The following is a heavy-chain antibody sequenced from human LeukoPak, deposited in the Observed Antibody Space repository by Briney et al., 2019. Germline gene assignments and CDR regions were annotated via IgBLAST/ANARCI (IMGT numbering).Heavy chain of an antibody. CDR3: ARGYCTSGTCYSGDY. CDR1: GFTFSDHY. CDR2: SRNKAQSYTT. D-gene: IGHD2-15*01. J-gene: IGHJ4*02. Sequence: GGSLRLSCAVSGFTFSDHYVDWVRQAPGKGLEWVGRSRNKAQSYTTEYAASVKGRFTLSRDDSKNSLYLQMNNLKTEDTAVYYCARGYCTSGTCYSGDYWGRGTLVTVSS. V-gene: IGHV3-72*01.